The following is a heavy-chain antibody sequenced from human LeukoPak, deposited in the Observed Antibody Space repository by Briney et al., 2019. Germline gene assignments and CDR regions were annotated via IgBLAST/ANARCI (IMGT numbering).Heavy chain of an antibody. J-gene: IGHJ4*02. D-gene: IGHD2-2*01. Sequence: KPSETLSLTCRVSAGSISGSAYYWAWIRQPPGQPLAWIGNIYDTGNTYYNPSLKSPATISVDTSKNQFSLELNSVTAADTAVDFCARRCRSTSCYHYWGQGTLVTVSS. CDR3: ARRCRSTSCYHY. CDR2: IYDTGNT. CDR1: AGSISGSAYY. V-gene: IGHV4-39*01.